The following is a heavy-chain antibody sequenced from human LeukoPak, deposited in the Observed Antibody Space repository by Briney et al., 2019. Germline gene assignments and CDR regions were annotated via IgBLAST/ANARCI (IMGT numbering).Heavy chain of an antibody. CDR2: IYYSGST. Sequence: SETLSLTCAVYGGSFSGYYWSWIRQPPGKGLEWIGSIYYSGSTYYNSSLKSRVTISVDTSKNQFSLKLSSVTAADTAVYYCARAGYSGYAATTNWFDPWGQGTLVTVSS. D-gene: IGHD5-12*01. V-gene: IGHV4-34*01. J-gene: IGHJ5*02. CDR1: GGSFSGYY. CDR3: ARAGYSGYAATTNWFDP.